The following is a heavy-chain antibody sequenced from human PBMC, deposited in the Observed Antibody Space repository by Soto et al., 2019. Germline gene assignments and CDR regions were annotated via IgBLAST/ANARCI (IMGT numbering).Heavy chain of an antibody. J-gene: IGHJ6*02. CDR1: GGSISSYY. V-gene: IGHV4-4*07. CDR2: ISTSEPT. D-gene: IGHD6-13*01. Sequence: QVQLQESGPGLVKPSETLALTCTDSGGSISSYYWSWIRQPAGKGLQWLGRISTSEPTNYNPSLKSRVSMTLDTSKSQVSLNLSSVTAAEAAVYYCAGNIAATGRRYYGMDVWGQGNTVTVSS. CDR3: AGNIAATGRRYYGMDV.